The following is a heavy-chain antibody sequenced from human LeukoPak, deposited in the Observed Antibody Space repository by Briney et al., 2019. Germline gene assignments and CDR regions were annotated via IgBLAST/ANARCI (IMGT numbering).Heavy chain of an antibody. CDR3: ARVICSGGSCRFDY. J-gene: IGHJ4*02. CDR2: FHYSGTT. CDR1: GGSISSSGFY. Sequence: SETLSLTCTVSGGSISSSGFYWAWFRQPPGKGLEWIGSFHYSGTTYYTPSLKSRVSVSVDTSKNQFSLKLSSVTAADTAVYYCARVICSGGSCRFDYWGQGTLVTVSS. D-gene: IGHD2-15*01. V-gene: IGHV4-39*01.